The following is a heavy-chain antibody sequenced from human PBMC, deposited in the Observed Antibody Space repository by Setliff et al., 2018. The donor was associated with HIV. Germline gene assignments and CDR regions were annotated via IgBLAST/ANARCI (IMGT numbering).Heavy chain of an antibody. Sequence: PGGSLRLSCSASGFTFSSYAMHWVRQAPGKGLEYVSAISSNGGSTYYADSVKGRFTISRDNSKDTLYLQMSSLRAEDTAVYYCAQAQTSVSGSYYQYLQHWGQGTLVTVSS. CDR3: AQAQTSVSGSYYQYLQH. J-gene: IGHJ1*01. D-gene: IGHD3-10*01. V-gene: IGHV3-64D*09. CDR1: GFTFSSYA. CDR2: ISSNGGST.